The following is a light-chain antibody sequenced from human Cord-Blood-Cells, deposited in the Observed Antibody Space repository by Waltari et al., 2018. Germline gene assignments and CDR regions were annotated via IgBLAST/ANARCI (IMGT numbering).Light chain of an antibody. Sequence: QSVLTKPPSASGTPGQRVTISCSGSSANIGSNYVYWYQQPPGTAPKLLIYRNNQRPSGVPDRFPGSKSGTSASLAISGLRSEDEADYYCAAWDDSLSGPVFGGGTKLTVL. CDR1: SANIGSNY. CDR3: AAWDDSLSGPV. CDR2: RNN. V-gene: IGLV1-47*01. J-gene: IGLJ3*02.